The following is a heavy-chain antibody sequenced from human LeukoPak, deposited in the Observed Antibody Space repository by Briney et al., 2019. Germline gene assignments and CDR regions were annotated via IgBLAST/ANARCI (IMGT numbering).Heavy chain of an antibody. D-gene: IGHD5-24*01. V-gene: IGHV4-39*07. Sequence: SETLSLTCTVSGGSISSSSYYWGWIRQPPGKGLEWIGSIYYSGSTYYNPSLKSRATISVDTSKNQFSLKLSSVTAADTAVYYCARAWKRDGYNLDYWGQGTLVTVSS. CDR1: GGSISSSSYY. CDR3: ARAWKRDGYNLDY. CDR2: IYYSGST. J-gene: IGHJ4*02.